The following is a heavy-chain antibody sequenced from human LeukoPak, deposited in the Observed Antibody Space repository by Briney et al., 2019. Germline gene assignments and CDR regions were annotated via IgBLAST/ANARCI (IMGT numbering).Heavy chain of an antibody. Sequence: GASVKVSCKASGGTFSSYAISWVRQAPGQGLEWMGRIIPIFGIANYAQKFQGRVTITADKSTSTAYMELSSLRSEDTAVYYCARGDTMVRGRTDYWGQGTLVTVSS. CDR2: IIPIFGIA. V-gene: IGHV1-69*04. D-gene: IGHD3-10*01. CDR3: ARGDTMVRGRTDY. J-gene: IGHJ4*02. CDR1: GGTFSSYA.